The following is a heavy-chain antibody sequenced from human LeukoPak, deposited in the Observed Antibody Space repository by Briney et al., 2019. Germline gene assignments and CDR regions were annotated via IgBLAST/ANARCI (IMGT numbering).Heavy chain of an antibody. CDR1: GYXFTGYY. CDR2: INPNSGGT. Sequence: ASVKVSCNASGYXFTGYYMHWVRQAPGQGLEWMGWINPNSGGTNYAQKFQGRVTMTRDTSISTAYMELSRLRSDGTAVYYCARARYDSSGYYGYWGQGTLVTVSS. CDR3: ARARYDSSGYYGY. D-gene: IGHD3-22*01. J-gene: IGHJ4*02. V-gene: IGHV1-2*02.